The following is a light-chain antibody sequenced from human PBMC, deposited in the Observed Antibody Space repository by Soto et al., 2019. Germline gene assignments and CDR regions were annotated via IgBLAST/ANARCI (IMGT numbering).Light chain of an antibody. CDR1: SSNIGSNT. Sequence: QSVLTHPPSASGTPGQRVTISCSGSSSNIGSNTVNWYQQLPGTAPKLLIYSNNQRPSGVPDRFSGSKSGTSASLAISGLQSEDEADSYCAAWDDRLHGVVFGGGTKVTV. V-gene: IGLV1-44*01. CDR2: SNN. CDR3: AAWDDRLHGVV. J-gene: IGLJ2*01.